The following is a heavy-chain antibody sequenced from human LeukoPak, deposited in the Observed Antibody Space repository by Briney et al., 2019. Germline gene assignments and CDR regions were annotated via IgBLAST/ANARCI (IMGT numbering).Heavy chain of an antibody. CDR2: INSDGSST. D-gene: IGHD3-10*01. J-gene: IGHJ4*02. V-gene: IGHV3-74*01. CDR1: GFTFSSYW. CDR3: ARGMRITMVRGVTPHDY. Sequence: PGGSLRLSCAASGFTFSSYWMHLVRQAPGKGLVWVSRINSDGSSTSYADSVKGRFTISRDNAKNTLYLQMNSLRAEDTAVYYCARGMRITMVRGVTPHDYWGQGTLVTVSS.